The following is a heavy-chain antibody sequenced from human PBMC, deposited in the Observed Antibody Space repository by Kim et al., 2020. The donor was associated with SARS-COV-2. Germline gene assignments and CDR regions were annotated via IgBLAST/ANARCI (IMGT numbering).Heavy chain of an antibody. J-gene: IGHJ5*02. Sequence: PETLSLTCTVSGGSISSYYWSWIRQPPGKGLEWIGYIYYSGSTNYNPSLKSRVTISVDTSKNQFSLKLSSVTAADTAVYYCARARAPVSREINWFDPWGQGTLVTVSS. D-gene: IGHD2-8*01. CDR1: GGSISSYY. CDR2: IYYSGST. CDR3: ARARAPVSREINWFDP. V-gene: IGHV4-59*01.